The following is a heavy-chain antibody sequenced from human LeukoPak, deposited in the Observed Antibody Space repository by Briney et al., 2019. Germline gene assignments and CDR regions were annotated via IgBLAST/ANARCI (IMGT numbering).Heavy chain of an antibody. CDR3: ARTRGGYYYGSGSLDYFDY. J-gene: IGHJ4*02. Sequence: PGGSLRLSCAASGFTFSSYWMHWVRQAPGKGLVWVSRINTDGSSTSYADSVKGRFTISRDNAKNTLYLQMNSLRAEDTAVYYCARTRGGYYYGSGSLDYFDYWGQGTLVTVSS. D-gene: IGHD3-10*01. CDR1: GFTFSSYW. CDR2: INTDGSST. V-gene: IGHV3-74*01.